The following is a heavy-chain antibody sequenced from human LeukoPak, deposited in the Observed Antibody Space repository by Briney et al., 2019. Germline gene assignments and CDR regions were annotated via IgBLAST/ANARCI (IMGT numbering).Heavy chain of an antibody. V-gene: IGHV4-4*07. CDR2: MYTSGST. D-gene: IGHD6-13*01. CDR1: GGSMSSYY. J-gene: IGHJ4*01. Sequence: SETLSLTCDVSGGSMSSYYWSWIRQPAGKGLEWIGRMYTSGSTNYNPSLKSRVTMSVDTSKKQFSLKLNSVTAADTAVYYCATYDQKLAFDNWGHGTLVTVSS. CDR3: ATYDQKLAFDN.